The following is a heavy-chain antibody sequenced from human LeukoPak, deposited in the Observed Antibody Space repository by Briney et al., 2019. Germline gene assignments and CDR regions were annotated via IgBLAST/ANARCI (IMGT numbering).Heavy chain of an antibody. CDR2: ISSSSSYI. CDR1: GFTFSSYS. CDR3: ARDSGSGYDFGY. Sequence: AGGSLRLSCAASGFTFSSYSMNWVRQAPGKGLEWVSSISSSSSYIYYADSVKGRFTISRDNAKNSLYLQMNSLRVEDTAVYYCARDSGSGYDFGYWGQGTLVTVSS. V-gene: IGHV3-21*01. J-gene: IGHJ4*02. D-gene: IGHD5-12*01.